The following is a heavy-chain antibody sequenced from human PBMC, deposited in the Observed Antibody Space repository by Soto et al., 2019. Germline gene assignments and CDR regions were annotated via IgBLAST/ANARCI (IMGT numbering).Heavy chain of an antibody. J-gene: IGHJ4*03. CDR3: ARSPQYYTPGSSPFDY. D-gene: IGHD3-3*01. Sequence: PSETLSLTCVVSSYVIESGHYWGCFRQPPGKGLEWVGSIYDSGTTYYNPSLRSRVTISADTSKNQFSLSLTSVTAADTAVYYCARSPQYYTPGSSPFDYWGPGTMVTVSS. V-gene: IGHV4-38-2*01. CDR1: SYVIESGHY. CDR2: IYDSGTT.